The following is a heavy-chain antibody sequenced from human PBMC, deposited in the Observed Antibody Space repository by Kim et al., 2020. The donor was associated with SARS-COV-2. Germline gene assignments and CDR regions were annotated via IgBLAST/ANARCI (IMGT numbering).Heavy chain of an antibody. V-gene: IGHV4-39*01. J-gene: IGHJ3*01. CDR3: ARRNSGWNDAFDV. Sequence: YNPPLKRRLTISVDTSKKQFSLKLGSVSAADTAMYYCARRNSGWNDAFDVWGKGTMVTVSS. D-gene: IGHD6-19*01.